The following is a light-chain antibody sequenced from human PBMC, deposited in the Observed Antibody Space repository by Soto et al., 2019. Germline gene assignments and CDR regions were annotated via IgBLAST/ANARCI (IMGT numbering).Light chain of an antibody. CDR1: QGIISY. CDR2: AAS. Sequence: AFRLTQSPSSLSASTGDRVNITSRASQGIISYLAWYQQKPGKAPKLLIYAASTLQSGVPSRFSGSGSGTDFTLTISCLQSEDFATYYCQQYYSYPWTFGQGTKVDIK. CDR3: QQYYSYPWT. V-gene: IGKV1-8*01. J-gene: IGKJ1*01.